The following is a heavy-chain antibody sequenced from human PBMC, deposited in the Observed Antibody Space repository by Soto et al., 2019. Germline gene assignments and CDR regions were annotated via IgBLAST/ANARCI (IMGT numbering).Heavy chain of an antibody. CDR1: GGSISSFH. V-gene: IGHV4-59*01. J-gene: IGHJ5*02. Sequence: SETLSLTCTVSGGSISSFHWSWVRQPPGKGLESIGYISYSGNTNYNPSLKSRVTISVDTSKNQFSLKLNSVTAADTAVYYCARGGASTWYDWFDPWGEGILVTVSS. D-gene: IGHD6-13*01. CDR2: ISYSGNT. CDR3: ARGGASTWYDWFDP.